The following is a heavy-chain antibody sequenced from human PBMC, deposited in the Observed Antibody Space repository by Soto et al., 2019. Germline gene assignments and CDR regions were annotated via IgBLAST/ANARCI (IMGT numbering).Heavy chain of an antibody. CDR1: GDSINTADW. CDR2: IYPGGYI. D-gene: IGHD3-10*01. Sequence: QVHLQESGPGLVTPSGNLSLTCAISGDSINTADWGNWVRQPPGKGMDWIGEIYPGGYINYSPSLKSLVAISVDKSTIQYSLAFTSVNAADPAIYYCPRDHDYKNNRTWAFEYWGQGALVTVSA. J-gene: IGHJ4*02. V-gene: IGHV4-4*02. CDR3: PRDHDYKNNRTWAFEY.